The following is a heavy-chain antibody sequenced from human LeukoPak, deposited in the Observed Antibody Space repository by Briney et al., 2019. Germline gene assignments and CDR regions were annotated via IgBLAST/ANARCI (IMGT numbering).Heavy chain of an antibody. Sequence: PSETLSLTCTVSGGSISSYYWSWIRQPPGKGLEWIGYIYYSGSTNYNPSLKSRVTISVDTSKNQFSLKLSSVTAADTAVYYCARAAKIVVVPAASSGYWGQGTLVTVSS. J-gene: IGHJ4*02. CDR1: GGSISSYY. CDR3: ARAAKIVVVPAASSGY. D-gene: IGHD2-2*01. V-gene: IGHV4-59*08. CDR2: IYYSGST.